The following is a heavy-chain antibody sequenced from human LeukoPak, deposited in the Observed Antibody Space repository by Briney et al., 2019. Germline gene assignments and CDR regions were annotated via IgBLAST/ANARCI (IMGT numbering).Heavy chain of an antibody. CDR2: INSYGSST. D-gene: IGHD3-22*01. J-gene: IGHJ4*02. CDR3: AKDESYDSRGYGLDY. Sequence: GGSLRLSCAASGFTFSSYWMHWVRQAPGKGLVWVSRINSYGSSTNYADSVKGRFTISRNNAKNTLYLQMNSLRAEDTAVYYCAKDESYDSRGYGLDYWGQGTLVTVSS. CDR1: GFTFSSYW. V-gene: IGHV3-74*01.